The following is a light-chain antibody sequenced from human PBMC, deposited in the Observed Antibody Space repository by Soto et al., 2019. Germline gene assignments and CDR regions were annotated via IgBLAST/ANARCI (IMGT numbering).Light chain of an antibody. CDR2: GAS. V-gene: IGKV3-15*01. J-gene: IGKJ1*01. CDR1: QSVSSN. Sequence: EIVMTQSPATLSVSPGERATLSCRASQSVSSNLAWYQQKPGQAPRLLISGASTRATGIPAMFSGSGSGTEFTLTISSLQSEDFAVYYCQQYNNWPRPFGQGTKVEIK. CDR3: QQYNNWPRP.